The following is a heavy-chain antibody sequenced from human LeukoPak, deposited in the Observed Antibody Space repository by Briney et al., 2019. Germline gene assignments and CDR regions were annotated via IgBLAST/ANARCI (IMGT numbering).Heavy chain of an antibody. CDR1: GGTFSSYA. V-gene: IGHV1-69*01. Sequence: SVKVSCKASGGTFSSYAISWVRQAPGQGVEWMGGIIPIFGTANYAQKFQGRVTITADESTSTAYMELSSLRSEDTAVYYCARLGGYSGYEDYWGEGTLVTVSS. CDR2: IIPIFGTA. CDR3: ARLGGYSGYEDY. J-gene: IGHJ4*02. D-gene: IGHD5-12*01.